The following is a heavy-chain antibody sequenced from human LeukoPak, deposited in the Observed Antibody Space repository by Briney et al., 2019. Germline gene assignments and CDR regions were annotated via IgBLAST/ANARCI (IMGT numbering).Heavy chain of an antibody. CDR1: GYRFTNFW. D-gene: IGHD2-15*01. Sequence: GESLKISCKGSGYRFTNFWIGWVRQTPGKGLEWMGIIYPGDSDTRYSPSFQGQVTISADKSITTACLQWSSLKASDSAMYYCARLRGSHNWFDPWGQGTLVTVSS. CDR3: ARLRGSHNWFDP. V-gene: IGHV5-51*01. CDR2: IYPGDSDT. J-gene: IGHJ5*02.